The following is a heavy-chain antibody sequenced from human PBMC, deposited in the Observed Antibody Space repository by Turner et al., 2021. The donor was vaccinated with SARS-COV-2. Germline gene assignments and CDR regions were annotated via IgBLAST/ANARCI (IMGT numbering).Heavy chain of an antibody. Sequence: QVQLVESGGGVVQPGRSLRLSCAASGFTFSGYAMHWVRQAPGKGMEWVAVISFDGTNKCYADSVKGRFTISRDNSKNTLYLQMNSLRTEDTAVYYCATNSPTNAFDIWGQGTMVTVSS. CDR1: GFTFSGYA. CDR3: ATNSPTNAFDI. CDR2: ISFDGTNK. D-gene: IGHD1-1*01. J-gene: IGHJ3*02. V-gene: IGHV3-30*03.